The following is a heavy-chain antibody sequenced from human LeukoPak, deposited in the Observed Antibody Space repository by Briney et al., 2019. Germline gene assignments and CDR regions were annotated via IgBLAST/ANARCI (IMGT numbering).Heavy chain of an antibody. CDR2: ISYDGSNK. CDR3: AKDSPSGSYSNGVDY. CDR1: GFTFSSYG. V-gene: IGHV3-30*18. J-gene: IGHJ4*02. Sequence: GGSLRLSCAASGFTFSSYGMHWVRQAPGKGLEWVAVISYDGSNKYYADSVKGRFTTSRDNSKNTLYLQMNSLRAEDTAVYYCAKDSPSGSYSNGVDYWGQGTLVTVSS. D-gene: IGHD1-26*01.